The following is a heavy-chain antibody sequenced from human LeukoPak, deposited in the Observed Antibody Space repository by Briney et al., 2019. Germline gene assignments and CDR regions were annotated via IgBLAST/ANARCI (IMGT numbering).Heavy chain of an antibody. Sequence: GRSLRLSCAASGFTFRSYAMSWVRQAPGKGLEWVSAISGSGGSTYFAASARGRFTISRDNSKNTLYLQMNSLRAEDTAVYYCAKEFDSSGFFDCWGQGNLVTVSS. D-gene: IGHD3-22*01. CDR3: AKEFDSSGFFDC. CDR1: GFTFRSYA. CDR2: ISGSGGST. V-gene: IGHV3-23*01. J-gene: IGHJ4*02.